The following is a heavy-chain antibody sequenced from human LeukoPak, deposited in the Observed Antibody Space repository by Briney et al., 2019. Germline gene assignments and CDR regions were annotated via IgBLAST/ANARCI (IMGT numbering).Heavy chain of an antibody. D-gene: IGHD6-19*01. CDR2: ISYDGSNK. V-gene: IGHV3-30-3*01. J-gene: IGHJ4*02. Sequence: GGSLRLSCAASGFTFSSYAMHWVRQAPGKGLEWVAVISYDGSNKYYADSVKGRFTISRDNSKNTLYLQMNSLRAEDTAVYYCARDVRSGIAVAGIFDYWGRGTLVTVSS. CDR3: ARDVRSGIAVAGIFDY. CDR1: GFTFSSYA.